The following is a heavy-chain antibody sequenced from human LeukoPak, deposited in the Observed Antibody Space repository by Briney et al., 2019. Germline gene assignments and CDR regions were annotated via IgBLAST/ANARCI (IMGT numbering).Heavy chain of an antibody. J-gene: IGHJ4*02. V-gene: IGHV3-23*01. CDR1: GFTFSSYG. CDR3: AKEGRGNAVDY. Sequence: GGSLRLPCAASGFTFSSYGMSWVRRAPGKGLEWVSSISGSSGGTYYADSVKGRFTISRDNSKDTLYLQMNSLRAEDTAVYYCAKEGRGNAVDYWGQGTLVTVSS. CDR2: ISGSSGGT. D-gene: IGHD1-1*01.